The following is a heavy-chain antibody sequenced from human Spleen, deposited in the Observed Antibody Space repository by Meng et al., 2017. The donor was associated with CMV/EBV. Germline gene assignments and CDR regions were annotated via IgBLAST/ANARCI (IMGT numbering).Heavy chain of an antibody. CDR2: IKSKTDGGTT. V-gene: IGHV3-15*01. J-gene: IGHJ3*02. CDR1: GFTFNNAW. D-gene: IGHD3-22*01. Sequence: GESLKISCAASGFTFNNAWMSWVRQAPGKGLEWVGHIKSKTDGGTTDYAAPVKGRFTISRDDSKNTLYLQMNSLKTDDTAVYYCTTSSSGHTPGIWGQGTMVTVSS. CDR3: TTSSSGHTPGI.